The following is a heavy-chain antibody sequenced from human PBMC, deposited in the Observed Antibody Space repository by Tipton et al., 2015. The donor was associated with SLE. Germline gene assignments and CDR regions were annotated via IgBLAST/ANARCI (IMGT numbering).Heavy chain of an antibody. CDR1: GGSISSGGYS. CDR3: ARDGAAAAGPGWFDP. J-gene: IGHJ5*02. CDR2: IYHSGST. D-gene: IGHD6-13*01. Sequence: TLSLTCAVSGGSISSGGYSWGWIRQPPGKGLEWIGSIYHSGSTYYNPSLKSRVTISVDTSKNQFSLKLSSVTAADTAVYYCARDGAAAAGPGWFDPWGQGTLVTVSS. V-gene: IGHV4-39*07.